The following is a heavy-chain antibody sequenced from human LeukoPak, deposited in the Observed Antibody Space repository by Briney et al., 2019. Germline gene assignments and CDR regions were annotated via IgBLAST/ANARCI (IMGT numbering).Heavy chain of an antibody. J-gene: IGHJ3*02. V-gene: IGHV3-30-3*01. CDR3: ARDSAELSDAFDI. Sequence: PGGSLRLSCAASGFTFSSYAMHWVRQAPGKGLEWVAVISYDGSNKYYADSVKGRFTISRDNAKNSLYLQMNSLRAEDTAVYYCARDSAELSDAFDIWGQGTMVTVSS. D-gene: IGHD1-26*01. CDR1: GFTFSSYA. CDR2: ISYDGSNK.